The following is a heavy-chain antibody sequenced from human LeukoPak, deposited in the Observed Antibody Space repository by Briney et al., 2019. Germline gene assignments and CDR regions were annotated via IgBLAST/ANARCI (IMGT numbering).Heavy chain of an antibody. V-gene: IGHV3-7*01. CDR1: GFTFRNYW. Sequence: GGSLRLSCAASGFTFRNYWMNWVRQAPGKGLEWVANIKDDGSDKYYVDSVKGRFFITKDNAKNSLYLQMNSLRVEDTAVYYCVPLTRNPPGDFDRWGQGTLVTVSS. D-gene: IGHD7-27*01. CDR2: IKDDGSDK. CDR3: VPLTRNPPGDFDR. J-gene: IGHJ4*02.